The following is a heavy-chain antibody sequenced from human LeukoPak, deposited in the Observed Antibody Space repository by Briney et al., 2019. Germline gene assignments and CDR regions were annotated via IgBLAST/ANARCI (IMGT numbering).Heavy chain of an antibody. J-gene: IGHJ4*02. CDR2: TRYDGSNK. V-gene: IGHV3-30*02. Sequence: GGSLRLSCAAYGFTFSSYGMHWVRQAPGKGLEWVAFTRYDGSNKYYADSVKGRFTISRDNSKNTMYLQMNSLRAEDTAVYYCAKGDGYNQHTFDYWGQGTLVTVSS. D-gene: IGHD5-24*01. CDR3: AKGDGYNQHTFDY. CDR1: GFTFSSYG.